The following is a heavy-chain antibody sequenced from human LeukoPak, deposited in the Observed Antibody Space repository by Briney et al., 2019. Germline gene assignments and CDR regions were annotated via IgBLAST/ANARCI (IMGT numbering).Heavy chain of an antibody. Sequence: GGSLRLSCAASGFTFSSYAMSWVRQAPGKGLEWVSAISGSGGSTYYADSVKGRFTISRDNSKNTLYLQMNSLRAEDTAVYYCAKGRPPVVVIAIDAFDKWGQGTMVTVSS. CDR3: AKGRPPVVVIAIDAFDK. V-gene: IGHV3-23*01. D-gene: IGHD2-21*01. CDR2: ISGSGGST. CDR1: GFTFSSYA. J-gene: IGHJ3*02.